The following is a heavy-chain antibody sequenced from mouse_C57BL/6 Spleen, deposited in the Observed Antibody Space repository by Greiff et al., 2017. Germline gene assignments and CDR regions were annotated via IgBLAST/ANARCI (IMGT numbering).Heavy chain of an antibody. V-gene: IGHV1-50*01. CDR3: AREENYYGSSSAY. J-gene: IGHJ3*01. CDR1: GYTFTSYW. CDR2: IDPSDSYT. Sequence: VQLRQPGAELVKPGASVKLSCKASGYTFTSYWMQWVKQRPGQGLEWIGEIDPSDSYTNYNQKFKGKATLTVDTSSSTAYMQLSSLTSEDSAVYYCAREENYYGSSSAYWGQGTLVTVSA. D-gene: IGHD1-1*01.